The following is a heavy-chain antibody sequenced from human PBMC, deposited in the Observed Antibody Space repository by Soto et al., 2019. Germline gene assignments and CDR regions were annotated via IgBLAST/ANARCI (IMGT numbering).Heavy chain of an antibody. CDR2: ISTTGGT. CDR3: AKGAGPPWFDP. J-gene: IGHJ5*02. CDR1: GGSTSTYH. Sequence: PSETLSLTCSVSGGSTSTYHWSWIRQPAGKGLEWIERISTTGGTNYSPSLESRVTMSLDTSKNYFSLELTSVTAADTAVYYCAKGAGPPWFDPWGQGILVTVSS. V-gene: IGHV4-4*07.